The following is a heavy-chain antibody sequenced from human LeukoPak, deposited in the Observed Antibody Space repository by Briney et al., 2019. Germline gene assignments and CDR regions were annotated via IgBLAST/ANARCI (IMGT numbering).Heavy chain of an antibody. CDR1: GGSITNTNY. CDR2: VNLQGST. V-gene: IGHV4-4*02. J-gene: IGHJ4*02. CDR3: AREGGPYRPLDY. Sequence: SGTLSLTCGVSGGSITNTNYWTWVRQPPGKGLEWIGEVNLQGSTNYNPSLMGRVAISVDMSENHISLQLTSVTAADTAVYYCAREGGPYRPLDYSGQGTLVTVSS.